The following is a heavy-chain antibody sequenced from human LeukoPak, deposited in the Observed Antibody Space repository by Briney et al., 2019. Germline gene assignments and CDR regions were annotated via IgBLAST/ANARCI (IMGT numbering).Heavy chain of an antibody. J-gene: IGHJ4*02. CDR1: GFTFSSYW. CDR3: AREFGDFWSGHADY. D-gene: IGHD3-3*01. Sequence: GGSLRLSCAASGFTFSSYWMSWVRQAPGKGLEWVANIKQDGSEKYYVDSVKGRFTISRDNAKNSLYLQMNSLGAEDTAVYYCAREFGDFWSGHADYWGQGTLVTVSS. CDR2: IKQDGSEK. V-gene: IGHV3-7*03.